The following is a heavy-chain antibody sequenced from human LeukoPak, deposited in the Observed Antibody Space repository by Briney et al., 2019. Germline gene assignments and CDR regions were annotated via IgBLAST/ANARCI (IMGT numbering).Heavy chain of an antibody. CDR2: IYHSGST. J-gene: IGHJ5*02. D-gene: IGHD3-3*01. V-gene: IGHV4-38-2*02. CDR3: ARADLYYDFWSGYWFDP. CDR1: GGSISSGYY. Sequence: PSETLSLTCTVSGGSISSGYYWGWIRQPPGKGLEWIGSIYHSGSTYYNPSLKSRVTISVDTSKNQFSLKLSSVTAADTAVYYCARADLYYDFWSGYWFDPWGQGTLVTVFS.